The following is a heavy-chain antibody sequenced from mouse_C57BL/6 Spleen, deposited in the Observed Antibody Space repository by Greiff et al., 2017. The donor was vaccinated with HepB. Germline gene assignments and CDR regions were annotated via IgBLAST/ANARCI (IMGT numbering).Heavy chain of an antibody. J-gene: IGHJ2*01. CDR3: ARSGGYDYIFDY. D-gene: IGHD2-4*01. Sequence: VKLQESGAELARPGASVKLSCKASGYTFTSYGISWVKQRTGQGLEWIGEIYPRSGNTYYNEKFKGKATLTADKSSSTAYMELRSLTSEDSAVYFCARSGGYDYIFDYWGQGTTLTVSS. CDR1: GYTFTSYG. V-gene: IGHV1-81*01. CDR2: IYPRSGNT.